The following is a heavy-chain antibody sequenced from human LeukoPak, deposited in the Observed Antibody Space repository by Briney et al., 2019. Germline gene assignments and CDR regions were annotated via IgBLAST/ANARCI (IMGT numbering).Heavy chain of an antibody. CDR1: GGSISSYY. V-gene: IGHV4-4*07. Sequence: SETLSLTCTVSGGSISSYYWSWVRQPAGKGLEWIGRIYTSGSSNYNPSLTSGDTMSVNTSKNQFSLTLISVTAADTAVYYCARDYYGSGSNRFDPWGQGTLVTVSS. CDR2: IYTSGSS. CDR3: ARDYYGSGSNRFDP. J-gene: IGHJ5*02. D-gene: IGHD3-10*01.